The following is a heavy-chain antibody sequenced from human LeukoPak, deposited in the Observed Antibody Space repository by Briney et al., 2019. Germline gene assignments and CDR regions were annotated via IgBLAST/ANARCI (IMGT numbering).Heavy chain of an antibody. CDR1: GFTFSSYG. J-gene: IGHJ4*02. Sequence: GVSLGCSSAASGFTFSSYGMHWVRQGPGKELEWVAFIRYDGGNKYYADSVKGRFTISRDNSKNTLDLHMNSLRAEDTAVYYCAKDQGRRGYSRRGGFDYWGQGTLVTVSS. V-gene: IGHV3-30*02. D-gene: IGHD5-12*01. CDR3: AKDQGRRGYSRRGGFDY. CDR2: IRYDGGNK.